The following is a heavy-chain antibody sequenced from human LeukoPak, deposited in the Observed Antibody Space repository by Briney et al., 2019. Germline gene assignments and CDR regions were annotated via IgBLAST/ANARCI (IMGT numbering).Heavy chain of an antibody. CDR3: ARVQYYYDSSGYYLNWFDP. J-gene: IGHJ5*02. CDR2: IIPIFGTA. V-gene: IGHV1-69*05. CDR1: GGTFSSYA. Sequence: GASVKVSCKAPGGTFSSYAISWVRQAPGQGLEWMGGIIPIFGTANHAQKFQGRVTITTDESTSTAYMELSSLRSEDAAVYYCARVQYYYDSSGYYLNWFDPWGQGTLVTVSS. D-gene: IGHD3-22*01.